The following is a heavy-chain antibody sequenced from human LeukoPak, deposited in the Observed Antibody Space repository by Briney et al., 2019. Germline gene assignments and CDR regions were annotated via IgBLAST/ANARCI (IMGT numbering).Heavy chain of an antibody. J-gene: IGHJ6*02. CDR3: AATIAADTVYYGMDV. V-gene: IGHV1-58*02. CDR1: GFTFTSSA. D-gene: IGHD6-13*01. CDR2: IIVGSSNT. Sequence: SVKVSCKASGFTFTSSAMQWVRQARGQRLEWIGWIIVGSSNTNYAQKFQERVTITWDMSTSTAYMELSSLRSEDTAVYYCAATIAADTVYYGMDVWGQGTTVTVSS.